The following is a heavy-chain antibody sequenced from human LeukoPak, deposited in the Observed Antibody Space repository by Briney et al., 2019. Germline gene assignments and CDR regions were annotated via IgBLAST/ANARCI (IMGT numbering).Heavy chain of an antibody. D-gene: IGHD6-6*01. J-gene: IGHJ4*02. CDR3: ARGPSNVGTARPKYFDY. CDR2: IYYSGST. Sequence: PSETLSLTCTVSGGSVSSGSYYWSWIRQPPGKGLEWIGYIYYSGSTNYNPSLKSRVTISVDTSKKQFSLKLSSVTAADTAAYYCARGPSNVGTARPKYFDYWGQGTLVTVSS. V-gene: IGHV4-61*01. CDR1: GGSVSSGSYY.